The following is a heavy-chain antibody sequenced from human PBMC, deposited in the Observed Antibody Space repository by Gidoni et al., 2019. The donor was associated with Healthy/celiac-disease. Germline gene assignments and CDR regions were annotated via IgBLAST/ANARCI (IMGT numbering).Heavy chain of an antibody. J-gene: IGHJ6*02. CDR2: IYSGGST. V-gene: IGHV3-53*01. CDR1: GFTVSSNY. Sequence: EVQLVESGGGLIQPGGSLRLSCAASGFTVSSNYMSWVRQAPGKGLEWVSVIYSGGSTYYADSVKGRFTISRDNSKNTLYLQMNSLRAEDTAVYYCAIVGAFYYYYGMDVWGQGTTVTVSS. D-gene: IGHD1-26*01. CDR3: AIVGAFYYYYGMDV.